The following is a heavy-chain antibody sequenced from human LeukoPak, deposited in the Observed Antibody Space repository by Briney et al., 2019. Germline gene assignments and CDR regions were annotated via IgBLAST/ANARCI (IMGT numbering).Heavy chain of an antibody. Sequence: ASETLSLTCAVSGGSISSSSYYWGWIRQPPGKGLEWIVSIYYSGSTYYNPSLESRVTISVDTSKNQFSLKLSSVTAADTAVYYCARDGYYYDSSGYRYFGWFDPWGQGTLVTVSS. CDR2: IYYSGST. D-gene: IGHD3-22*01. CDR3: ARDGYYYDSSGYRYFGWFDP. J-gene: IGHJ5*02. V-gene: IGHV4-39*02. CDR1: GGSISSSSYY.